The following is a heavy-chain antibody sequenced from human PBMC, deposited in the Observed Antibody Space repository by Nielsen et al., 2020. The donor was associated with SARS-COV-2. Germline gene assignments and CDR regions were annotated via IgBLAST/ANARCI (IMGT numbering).Heavy chain of an antibody. J-gene: IGHJ3*02. V-gene: IGHV3-11*06. CDR1: GFNFRDYY. CDR2: VSGYSSYI. CDR3: ARGSEREFWSGFSNPFDS. D-gene: IGHD3-3*01. Sequence: GGSLRLSCAASGFNFRDYYMTWIRQAPGKGLEWVAYVSGYSSYIEYADSVKGRFTISRDNAKNSVFLQMNTLRVEDTAVYFCARGSEREFWSGFSNPFDSWGQGTMVTVSS.